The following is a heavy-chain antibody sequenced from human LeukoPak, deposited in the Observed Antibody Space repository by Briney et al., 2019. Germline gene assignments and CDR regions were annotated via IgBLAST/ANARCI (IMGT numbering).Heavy chain of an antibody. CDR2: IYYSGST. J-gene: IGHJ5*02. V-gene: IGHV4-30-4*01. D-gene: IGHD3-10*01. CDR3: ARSVFSDYYGSGSYMFDP. Sequence: SETLSLTCTVSGGSISSGDYYWSWIRQPPGKGLEWIGYIYYSGSTYYNPSLKSRVTISVDTSKNQFSLKLSSVTAADTAVYYCARSVFSDYYGSGSYMFDPWGQGTLVTVSS. CDR1: GGSISSGDYY.